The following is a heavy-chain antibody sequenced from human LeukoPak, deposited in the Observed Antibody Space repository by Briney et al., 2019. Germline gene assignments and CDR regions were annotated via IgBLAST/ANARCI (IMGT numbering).Heavy chain of an antibody. CDR2: IYNSEST. CDR3: ARDPYPHSTNSMDV. J-gene: IGHJ6*04. CDR1: GASISSATHH. V-gene: IGHV4-61*02. D-gene: IGHD6-13*01. Sequence: SETLSLTCTVSGASISSATHHWSWIRQPAGQGPEWIGRIYNSESTTYNPSLKSRVTISKDTSKNQFSLNLTSATAADTAVYYCARDPYPHSTNSMDVWSKGTTVTVSS.